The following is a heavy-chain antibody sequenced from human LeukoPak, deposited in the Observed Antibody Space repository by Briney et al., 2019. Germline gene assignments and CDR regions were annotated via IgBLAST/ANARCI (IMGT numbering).Heavy chain of an antibody. J-gene: IGHJ4*02. CDR3: ARDLRHDY. CDR1: GYTFTTYY. V-gene: IGHV1-2*02. Sequence: ASVKVSCKASGYTFTTYYIHWVRQAPGQGLEWMGWINPNSGGTNYAQKFQGRVTMTRDTSINTAYMELSRLGSDDTAVYYCARDLRHDYWGQGTLVTVSS. CDR2: INPNSGGT.